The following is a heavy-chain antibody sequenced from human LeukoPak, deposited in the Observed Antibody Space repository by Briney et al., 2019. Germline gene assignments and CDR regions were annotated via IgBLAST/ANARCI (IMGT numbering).Heavy chain of an antibody. CDR2: IHTSGTT. V-gene: IGHV4-4*09. Sequence: SETLSLTCTVSGGSSSSYYWTWIRQPPGKGPEWIGYIHTSGTTNYNPSLKSRVTMSVDTSKNQLSLRLSSMTAADTAVYYCARFTYTTRPSDVWGKGTTVTVSS. CDR3: ARFTYTTRPSDV. CDR1: GGSSSSYY. D-gene: IGHD3-16*01. J-gene: IGHJ6*04.